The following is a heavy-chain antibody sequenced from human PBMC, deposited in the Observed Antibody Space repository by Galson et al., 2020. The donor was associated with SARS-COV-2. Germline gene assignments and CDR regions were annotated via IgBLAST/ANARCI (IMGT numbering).Heavy chain of an antibody. J-gene: IGHJ4*02. CDR1: GYTFTNYA. V-gene: IGHV7-4-1*02. Sequence: ASVKVSCKASGYTFTNYAMHWVRQAPGQGLEWVGWISTNTGKPTYAQDFTGRFVISLDSSVSTAYLQITNLKAEDTAVFYCAREGSSSVFDYWGQGTLVTVSS. CDR3: AREGSSSVFDY. D-gene: IGHD6-6*01. CDR2: ISTNTGKP.